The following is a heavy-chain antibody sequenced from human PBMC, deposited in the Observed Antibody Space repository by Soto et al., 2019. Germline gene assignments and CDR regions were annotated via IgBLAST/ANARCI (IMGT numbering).Heavy chain of an antibody. CDR3: ARGRGYGDYFYFDY. Sequence: EVQLVESGGGLVQPGGSLRLSCAASGFNFSSYWIHWVRQAPGKGLVWVSRIGSDGSPTRYADSVKGRFTISRDNAKNTLYLQISSRRAEDMAVYYCARGRGYGDYFYFDYGGQGTLVTVSS. CDR2: IGSDGSPT. J-gene: IGHJ4*02. CDR1: GFNFSSYW. V-gene: IGHV3-74*01. D-gene: IGHD4-17*01.